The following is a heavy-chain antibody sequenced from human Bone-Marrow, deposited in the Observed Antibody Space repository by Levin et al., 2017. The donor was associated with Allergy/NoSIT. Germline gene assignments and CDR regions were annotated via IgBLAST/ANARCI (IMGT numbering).Heavy chain of an antibody. Sequence: LSLTCAASGFTFSDYYLSWIRQAPGKGLEWVSYITGSGSGTYYADSVKGRFTISRDNAKNSLYLQMDSLRAEDTAVYYCVRDVCSSWQNFDYWGQGTLVTVSS. CDR2: ITGSGSGT. J-gene: IGHJ4*02. CDR3: VRDVCSSWQNFDY. CDR1: GFTFSDYY. V-gene: IGHV3-11*01. D-gene: IGHD6-13*01.